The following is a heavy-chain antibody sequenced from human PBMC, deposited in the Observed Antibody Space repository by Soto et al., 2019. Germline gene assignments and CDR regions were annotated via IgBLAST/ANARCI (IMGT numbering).Heavy chain of an antibody. D-gene: IGHD3-10*01. CDR1: GGSFSGYY. CDR2: INHSGST. CDR3: ARGSHVLLWFGSSPYYYGMDV. V-gene: IGHV4-34*01. J-gene: IGHJ6*02. Sequence: QVQLQQWGAGLLKPSETLSLTCAVYGGSFSGYYWSWIRQPPGKGLEWIGEINHSGSTNYNPSLTSRVTISVDTSKNQFSLKLSSVTAADTAVYYCARGSHVLLWFGSSPYYYGMDVWGQGTTVTVSS.